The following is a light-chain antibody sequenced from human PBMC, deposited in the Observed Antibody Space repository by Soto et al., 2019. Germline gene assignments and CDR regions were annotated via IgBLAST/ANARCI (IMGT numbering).Light chain of an antibody. CDR1: QSINTY. J-gene: IGKJ3*01. CDR3: LQRYRTPPT. CDR2: AAY. Sequence: DIQMTQSPSSLSASVGDSVTITCRASQSINTYLNWYQQKPGKAPRLLIYAAYSLESGVPSRFSGSGSGTDFSLTISSLQPEDFATYYCLQRYRTPPTSGPGTKVEIK. V-gene: IGKV1-39*01.